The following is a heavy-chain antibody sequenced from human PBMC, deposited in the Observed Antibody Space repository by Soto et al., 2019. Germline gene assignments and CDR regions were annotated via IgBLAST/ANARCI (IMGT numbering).Heavy chain of an antibody. CDR3: AKDVTAGAPSYYFDY. CDR2: IYYSGST. D-gene: IGHD5-18*01. Sequence: SETLSLTCTVCGGCINSYYWSWIRQPPGKGLEWIGYIYYSGSTNYNPSLKSRVTISSDNSKNTLYLQMNSLRAEDTAVYYCAKDVTAGAPSYYFDYWGQGTLVTVSS. CDR1: GGCINSYY. V-gene: IGHV4-59*12. J-gene: IGHJ4*02.